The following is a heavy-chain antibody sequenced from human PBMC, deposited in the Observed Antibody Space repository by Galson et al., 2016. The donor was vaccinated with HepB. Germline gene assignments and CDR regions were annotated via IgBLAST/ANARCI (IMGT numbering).Heavy chain of an antibody. CDR3: VKEPDYDVQ. Sequence: SLRLSCAASGFFFTSYGMHWVRQAPGKGLEWVANINEDGSEENYVDSVRDRFTISRDNAKNSLYLQMSRLRAGDTALYYCVKEPDYDVQWGQGTRVTVS. D-gene: IGHD3-22*01. CDR2: INEDGSEE. CDR1: GFFFTSYG. J-gene: IGHJ4*02. V-gene: IGHV3-7*01.